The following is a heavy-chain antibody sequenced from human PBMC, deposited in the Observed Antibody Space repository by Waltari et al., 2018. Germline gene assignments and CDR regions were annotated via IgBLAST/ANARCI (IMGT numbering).Heavy chain of an antibody. Sequence: QVQLQESGPRLVKPSETLSLTCTVAGGSISSYYWTWIRQPAGKGLEVNGRIYTSGYTRYNPSLKSRVTISLDKSKNQFSLNLSSVTAADTAVYYCARGETVEPGLFDYWGQGILVTVSS. CDR1: GGSISSYY. CDR3: ARGETVEPGLFDY. CDR2: IYTSGYT. J-gene: IGHJ4*02. D-gene: IGHD4-17*01. V-gene: IGHV4-4*07.